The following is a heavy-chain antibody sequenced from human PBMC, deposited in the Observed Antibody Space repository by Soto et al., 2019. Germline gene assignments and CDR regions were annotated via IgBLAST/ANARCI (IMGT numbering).Heavy chain of an antibody. Sequence: GGSLRLSCAASGFTFSSYAMSWVRQAPGKGLEWVSAISGSGGSTYYADSVKGRFTISRDNSKNTLYLQMNSLRAEDTAVYYCAKESGDCSGGSCYGGVYFQHWGQGTLVTVSS. CDR1: GFTFSSYA. CDR3: AKESGDCSGGSCYGGVYFQH. J-gene: IGHJ1*01. D-gene: IGHD2-15*01. V-gene: IGHV3-23*01. CDR2: ISGSGGST.